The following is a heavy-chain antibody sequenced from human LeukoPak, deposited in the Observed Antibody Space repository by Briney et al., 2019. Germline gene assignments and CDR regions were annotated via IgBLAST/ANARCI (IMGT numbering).Heavy chain of an antibody. J-gene: IGHJ4*02. V-gene: IGHV1-2*02. CDR3: ARGPWPPLGYCSGGSCHSAPCFDY. CDR2: INPNSGGT. D-gene: IGHD2-15*01. Sequence: ASVKVSCKASGYTLTGYYMHWVRQAPGQGLEWMGWINPNSGGTNYAQKFQGRVTMTRDTSISTAYMELSRLRSDDTAVYYCARGPWPPLGYCSGGSCHSAPCFDYWGQGTLVTVSS. CDR1: GYTLTGYY.